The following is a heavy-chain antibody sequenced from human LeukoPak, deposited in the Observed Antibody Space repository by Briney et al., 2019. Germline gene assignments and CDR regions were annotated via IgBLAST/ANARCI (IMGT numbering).Heavy chain of an antibody. CDR3: ARRAYPYHYYMDV. Sequence: PGGSLRLSCAASGFTFHDHGMSWVRQAPGKWLEWVSSLSWNGGETRYADFVKGRFTIFRDNAKNSLYLQMDSLGAEDTALYYCARRAYPYHYYMDVWGKGATVTVSS. V-gene: IGHV3-20*04. CDR2: LSWNGGET. J-gene: IGHJ6*03. D-gene: IGHD3-16*01. CDR1: GFTFHDHG.